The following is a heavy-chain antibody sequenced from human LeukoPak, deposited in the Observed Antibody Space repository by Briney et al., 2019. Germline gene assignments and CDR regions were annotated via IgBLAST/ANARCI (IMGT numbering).Heavy chain of an antibody. CDR3: ARRTGIGYYDSSGYIDY. Sequence: GESLKISCKGSGYSFTSYWISWVRQMLGKGLESMMRIDPSDSYTNYSPSFQGHVTISADKSISTAYLQWSSLKASDTAMYYCARRTGIGYYDSSGYIDYWGQGTLVTVSS. CDR2: IDPSDSYT. J-gene: IGHJ4*02. V-gene: IGHV5-10-1*01. CDR1: GYSFTSYW. D-gene: IGHD3-22*01.